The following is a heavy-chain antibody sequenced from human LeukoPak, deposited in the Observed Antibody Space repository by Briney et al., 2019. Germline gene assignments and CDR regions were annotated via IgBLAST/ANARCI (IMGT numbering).Heavy chain of an antibody. V-gene: IGHV4-4*07. CDR3: ARDLIDSSGRFPFDY. D-gene: IGHD6-19*01. CDR2: IYTSGST. Sequence: PSETLSLTCTVSGGSISSYYWSWIRQPAGKGLEWIGRIYTSGSTNYNPSLKSRVTMSVDTSKNQFSLKLSSVTAADTAVYYCARDLIDSSGRFPFDYWGQGTLVTVSS. J-gene: IGHJ4*02. CDR1: GGSISSYY.